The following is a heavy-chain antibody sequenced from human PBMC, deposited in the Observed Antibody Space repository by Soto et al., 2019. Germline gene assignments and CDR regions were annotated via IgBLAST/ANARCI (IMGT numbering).Heavy chain of an antibody. CDR1: GFTFSHYG. Sequence: EVQLVESGGGLVQPGGSLRLSCAASGFTFSHYGMNWVRQAPGKRLAGVSYISSSTATIQYADSVKGRFTISRDNSKNALYLQMNSLRADDTAVYYCARGGAARPDYWGQGTLVTVSS. J-gene: IGHJ4*02. D-gene: IGHD6-6*01. V-gene: IGHV3-48*01. CDR2: ISSSTATI. CDR3: ARGGAARPDY.